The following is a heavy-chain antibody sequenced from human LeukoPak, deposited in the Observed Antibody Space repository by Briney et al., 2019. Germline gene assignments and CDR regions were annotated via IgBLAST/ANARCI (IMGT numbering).Heavy chain of an antibody. CDR3: ASRSSIWSGYQDTLYYFDS. V-gene: IGHV4-59*01. Sequence: ASETLSLTCTVSGGAISSYYWSWIRQPPGKELEWIGYIYYSGSTNYNPSLKSRVTISVDTSKNQFSLKLSSVTAADTAVYYCASRSSIWSGYQDTLYYFDSWGQGTLVTVSS. CDR1: GGAISSYY. CDR2: IYYSGST. D-gene: IGHD3-3*01. J-gene: IGHJ4*02.